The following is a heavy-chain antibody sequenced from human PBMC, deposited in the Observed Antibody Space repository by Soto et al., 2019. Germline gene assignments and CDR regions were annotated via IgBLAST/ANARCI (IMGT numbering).Heavy chain of an antibody. Sequence: ASVKVSCKASGYTFTSYGISWVRQAPGQGLEWMGWISAYNGNTNYAQKLQGRVTMTTDTSTSTAYMELRSLRSDDTAVYYCARRSSRYYYDSSGSGWFDPWGKGTLVTVSS. CDR1: GYTFTSYG. J-gene: IGHJ5*02. D-gene: IGHD3-22*01. V-gene: IGHV1-18*01. CDR3: ARRSSRYYYDSSGSGWFDP. CDR2: ISAYNGNT.